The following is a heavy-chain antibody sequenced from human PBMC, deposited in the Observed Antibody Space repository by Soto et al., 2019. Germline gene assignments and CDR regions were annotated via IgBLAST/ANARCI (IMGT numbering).Heavy chain of an antibody. CDR1: GFDFSNFV. D-gene: IGHD3-10*01. CDR3: AREGSDEWIDYYYYGMDV. CDR2: IWHDASHE. J-gene: IGHJ6*04. V-gene: IGHV3-33*01. Sequence: QVQLVESGGGVVQPGTSLTLSCAASGFDFSNFVMHWVRQAPGKGLECVAVIWHDASHEYYGDSVQGRFTTSRDNSKHLLYLQLDSLPADDRAAYCYAREGSDEWIDYYYYGMDVWGNGTTVTVSS.